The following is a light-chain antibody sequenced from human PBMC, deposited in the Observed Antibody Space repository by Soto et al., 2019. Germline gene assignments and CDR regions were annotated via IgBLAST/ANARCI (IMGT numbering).Light chain of an antibody. V-gene: IGKV3-20*01. CDR1: QSVSSTY. CDR2: GAS. CDR3: QQYGGTPPIT. J-gene: IGKJ5*01. Sequence: EIVVTQSPATLSVSPGERATLSCRASQSVSSTYLAWYQQKPGQAPRLLISGASSRATGIPDRFSGSGSGTDFTLTISRLEPEDFAVYYCQQYGGTPPITFGQGTRLEIK.